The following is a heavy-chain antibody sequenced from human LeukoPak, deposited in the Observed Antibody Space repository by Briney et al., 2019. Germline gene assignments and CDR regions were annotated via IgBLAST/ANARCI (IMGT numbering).Heavy chain of an antibody. V-gene: IGHV3-48*01. D-gene: IGHD2-2*01. J-gene: IGHJ4*02. Sequence: GGSLRLSCAASGFTFSDYNMNWVRQAPGKGLEWVSFITSSGGTIHYADSVKGRFTISRDNAKNSLYLQMNSLGAEDTALYYCARETCTRTTCYIEYWGQGTLVTVSS. CDR1: GFTFSDYN. CDR2: ITSSGGTI. CDR3: ARETCTRTTCYIEY.